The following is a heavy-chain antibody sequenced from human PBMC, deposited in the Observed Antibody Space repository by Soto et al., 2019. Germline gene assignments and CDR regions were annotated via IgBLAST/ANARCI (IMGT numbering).Heavy chain of an antibody. D-gene: IGHD3-3*01. CDR3: ARVRFLEWLLFQPSQFDY. Sequence: ASVKVSCKASGYTFTSYGISWVRQAPGQGLEWMGWISAYNGNTNYAQKLQGRVTMTTDTSTSTVYMELRSLISDDTAVYYCARVRFLEWLLFQPSQFDYWGQGTLVTVSS. CDR1: GYTFTSYG. J-gene: IGHJ4*02. V-gene: IGHV1-18*01. CDR2: ISAYNGNT.